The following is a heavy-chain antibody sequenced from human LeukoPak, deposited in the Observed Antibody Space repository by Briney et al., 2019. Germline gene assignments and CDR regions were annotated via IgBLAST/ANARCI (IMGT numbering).Heavy chain of an antibody. Sequence: PSGTLSLTCAVSGGSISTSNWWNWVRQPPGMGLEWIGEIYHTGSIHYNASLKSRLTISLDNFNNQFSLKLTSVNAADTAMYCCARATGAVPVRGWAFDIWGQGTMVTVAS. V-gene: IGHV4-4*01. J-gene: IGHJ3*02. CDR1: GGSISTSNW. CDR3: ARATGAVPVRGWAFDI. CDR2: IYHTGSI. D-gene: IGHD2-2*01.